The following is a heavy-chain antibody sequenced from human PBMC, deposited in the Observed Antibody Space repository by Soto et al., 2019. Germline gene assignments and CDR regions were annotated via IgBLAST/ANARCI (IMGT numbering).Heavy chain of an antibody. D-gene: IGHD3-3*01. CDR3: ARDKDLKTDFWSGYGYMDV. V-gene: IGHV4-31*03. J-gene: IGHJ6*03. Sequence: SETLSLTCTVSGGSISSGGYYWSWIRQHPGKGLEWIGYIYYSGSTYYNPSLKSRVTISVDTSKNQFSLKLSSVTAADTAVYYCARDKDLKTDFWSGYGYMDVWGKGTTVTVSS. CDR1: GGSISSGGYY. CDR2: IYYSGST.